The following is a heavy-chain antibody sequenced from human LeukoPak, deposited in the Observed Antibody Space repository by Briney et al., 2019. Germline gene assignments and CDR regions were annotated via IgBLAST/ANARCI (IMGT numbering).Heavy chain of an antibody. CDR1: GDSVSSENYH. D-gene: IGHD5-18*01. CDR3: ARGGGLWLGSWFDP. CDR2: IYYSGSA. V-gene: IGHV4-61*01. J-gene: IGHJ5*02. Sequence: PSETLSLTCTVSGDSVSSENYHWTWIRQPPGKGLECIGYIYYSGSANYNPSLKSRVTMSVDTSKNQFSLRLNSVTAADTAVYYCARGGGLWLGSWFDPWGQGTLVTVSS.